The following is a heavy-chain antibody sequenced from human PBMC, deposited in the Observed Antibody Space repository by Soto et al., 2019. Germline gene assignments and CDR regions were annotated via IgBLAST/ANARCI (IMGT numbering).Heavy chain of an antibody. CDR3: ARDPMGRGVPLDY. Sequence: QVQLVESGGGLVEPGGSLRLSCEASGFTFSDYYMRWIRQVPGRGLECLSYVSSDGGFTHYADSVQGRFTISRDNNKNSLFLEMKGLRAEDTALYFWARDPMGRGVPLDYWGPGTLVTVSS. V-gene: IGHV3-11*06. CDR2: VSSDGGFT. J-gene: IGHJ4*02. D-gene: IGHD3-10*01. CDR1: GFTFSDYY.